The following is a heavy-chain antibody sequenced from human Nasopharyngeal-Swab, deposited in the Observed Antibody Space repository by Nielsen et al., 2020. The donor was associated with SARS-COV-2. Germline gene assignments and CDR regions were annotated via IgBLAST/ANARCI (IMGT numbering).Heavy chain of an antibody. Sequence: GESLKISCAASGFTFSSYEMNWVRQAPGKGLEWVSYVSCSGSTIYYADSVKGRFTISRDNAKNSLYLQMNSLRAEDTALYYCAKDLRFDSSGYYRGYAFDMWGQGTMVTVSS. CDR2: VSCSGSTI. J-gene: IGHJ3*02. CDR1: GFTFSSYE. D-gene: IGHD3-22*01. V-gene: IGHV3-48*03. CDR3: AKDLRFDSSGYYRGYAFDM.